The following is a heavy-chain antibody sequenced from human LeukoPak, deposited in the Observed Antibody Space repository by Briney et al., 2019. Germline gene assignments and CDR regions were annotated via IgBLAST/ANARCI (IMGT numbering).Heavy chain of an antibody. CDR3: ARASNSGSFFFDH. CDR1: GFTFSTYN. D-gene: IGHD1-26*01. V-gene: IGHV3-21*01. CDR2: IYSSSTYI. Sequence: GESLRLSCVASGFTFSTYNIYWVRQVPGKGLQWVSSIYSSSTYIYYADLVKGRFTISRDDAKNSVYLQMNSLSDEDTAVYYCARASNSGSFFFDHWGQGTLVTVSS. J-gene: IGHJ4*02.